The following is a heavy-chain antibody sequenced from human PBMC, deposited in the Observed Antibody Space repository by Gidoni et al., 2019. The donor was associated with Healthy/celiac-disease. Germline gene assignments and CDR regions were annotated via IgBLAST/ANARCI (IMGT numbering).Heavy chain of an antibody. CDR2: INAGNGNT. J-gene: IGHJ6*02. CDR3: AGRGVEPTGYYGMDV. Sequence: QVQLVQSGAEVKKPGASVKVSCKASGYTFTSYAMHWVRQAPGQRLEWMGWINAGNGNTKYSQKFQGRVTITRDTSASTAYMELSSLRSEDTAVYYCAGRGVEPTGYYGMDVWGQGTTVTVSS. V-gene: IGHV1-3*01. CDR1: GYTFTSYA. D-gene: IGHD3-10*01.